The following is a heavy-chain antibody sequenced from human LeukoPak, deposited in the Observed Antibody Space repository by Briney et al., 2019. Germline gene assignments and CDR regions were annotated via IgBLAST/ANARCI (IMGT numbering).Heavy chain of an antibody. CDR2: INWNGGST. Sequence: PGGSLRLSCAASGLTFDDYGMSWVRQAPGKGLEWVSGINWNGGSTGYADSVKGRFTISRDNAKNSLYLQVNSLRAEDTALYYCARERSYDFWSGAFDYWGQGTLVTVFS. CDR1: GLTFDDYG. CDR3: ARERSYDFWSGAFDY. J-gene: IGHJ4*02. V-gene: IGHV3-20*04. D-gene: IGHD3-3*01.